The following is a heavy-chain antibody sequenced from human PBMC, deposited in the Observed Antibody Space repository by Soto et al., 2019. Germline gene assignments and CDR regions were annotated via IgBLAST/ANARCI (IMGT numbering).Heavy chain of an antibody. CDR1: GFTFSSYG. D-gene: IGHD1-26*01. J-gene: IGHJ6*02. CDR3: ARDLGSYYGGGYYYGMDV. V-gene: IGHV3-33*01. Sequence: QVQLVESGGGVVQPGRSLRLSCAASGFTFSSYGMHWVRQAPGKGLEWVAVIWYDGSNKYYADSVKGRFTISRDNSKNTLSLQMNSLRAEATAVYYCARDLGSYYGGGYYYGMDVWGQGTTVTVSS. CDR2: IWYDGSNK.